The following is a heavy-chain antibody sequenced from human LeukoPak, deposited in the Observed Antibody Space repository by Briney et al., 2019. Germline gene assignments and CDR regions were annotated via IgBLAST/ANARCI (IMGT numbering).Heavy chain of an antibody. D-gene: IGHD6-6*01. CDR3: ARGLRIAARPAALGY. CDR2: INHSGST. V-gene: IGHV4-34*01. J-gene: IGHJ4*02. Sequence: SETLSLTCAVYGGSFSGCYWSWIRQPPGKGLEWIGEINHSGSTNYNPSLKSRVTISVDTSKNQFSLKLSSVTAADTAVYYCARGLRIAARPAALGYWGQGTLVTVSS. CDR1: GGSFSGCY.